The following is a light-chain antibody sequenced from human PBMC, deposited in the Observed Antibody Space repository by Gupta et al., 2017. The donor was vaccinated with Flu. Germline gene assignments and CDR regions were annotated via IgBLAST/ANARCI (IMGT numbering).Light chain of an antibody. Sequence: QSALTPPASVSGSPGQSTTSSTTGTSSDVGGYNYVSWYQQHPGQAPNLMFDEVSNRHSGVSNRFSGSKSGTTASLTITGRQAEDVAEDYCNSQTSNSTIGVFGGGTKLTVL. CDR3: NSQTSNSTIGV. CDR2: EVS. CDR1: SSDVGGYNY. V-gene: IGLV2-14*01. J-gene: IGLJ3*02.